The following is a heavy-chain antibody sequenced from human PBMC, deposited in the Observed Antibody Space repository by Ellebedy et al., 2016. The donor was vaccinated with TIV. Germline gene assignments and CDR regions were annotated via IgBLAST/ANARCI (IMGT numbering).Heavy chain of an antibody. V-gene: IGHV3-48*02. CDR2: IGSRSGIF. CDR1: GFTFSTYS. D-gene: IGHD3-10*01. Sequence: GESLKISCAASGFTFSTYSMNWVRQAPGKGLEWISSIGSRSGIFHYADSVKGRFTISRDNAKNSLYLQVNSLRDEDTAVYYCARGGGSGTYYSFDYWGRGTLVTVSS. J-gene: IGHJ4*02. CDR3: ARGGGSGTYYSFDY.